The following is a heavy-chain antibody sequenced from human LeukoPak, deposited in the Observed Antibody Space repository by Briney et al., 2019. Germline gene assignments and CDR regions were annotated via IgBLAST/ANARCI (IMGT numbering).Heavy chain of an antibody. D-gene: IGHD6-6*01. CDR3: ARGGIAARRLDY. V-gene: IGHV4-34*01. Sequence: SETLSLTCAVYGGSFSGYYSSWIRQPPGKWLEWIGEINHSGSTNYNPSLKSRVTISVDTSKNQFSLKLSSVTAADTAVYYCARGGIAARRLDYWGQGTLVTVSS. J-gene: IGHJ4*02. CDR2: INHSGST. CDR1: GGSFSGYY.